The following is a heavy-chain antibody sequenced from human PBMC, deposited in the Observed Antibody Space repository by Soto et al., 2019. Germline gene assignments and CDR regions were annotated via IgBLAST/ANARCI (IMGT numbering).Heavy chain of an antibody. CDR3: AHLMVRGVISPQFDL. Sequence: QITLKESGPTLVKPTQTLTLTCTFSGFSLSTSGVGVGWIRQPPGKALEWLALIYWDDDKRYSPSLKSRLTITQDTSKNQVVLTMTNMDPVDTATYYCAHLMVRGVISPQFDLWGRGTLVTVSS. CDR1: GFSLSTSGVG. D-gene: IGHD3-10*01. CDR2: IYWDDDK. J-gene: IGHJ2*01. V-gene: IGHV2-5*02.